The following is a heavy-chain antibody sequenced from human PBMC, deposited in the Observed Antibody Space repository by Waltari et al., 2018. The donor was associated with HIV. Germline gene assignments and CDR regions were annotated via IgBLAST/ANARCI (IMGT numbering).Heavy chain of an antibody. CDR3: AREGRDFYDSSGFYLY. D-gene: IGHD3-22*01. J-gene: IGHJ4*02. CDR2: IYTSGST. V-gene: IGHV4-61*02. Sequence: QVQLQESGPGLVKPSQTLSLTCPVHGDSILSGSYYWTWIRQSAGKGLEWIGRIYTSGSTKYNPSLKSRVTMSIDTSKNQFSLKLISLTAADTAVYYCAREGRDFYDSSGFYLYWGQGTLVAVSS. CDR1: GDSILSGSYY.